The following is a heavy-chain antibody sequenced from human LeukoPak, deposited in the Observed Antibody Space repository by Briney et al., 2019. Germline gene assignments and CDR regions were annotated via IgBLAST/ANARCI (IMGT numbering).Heavy chain of an antibody. Sequence: SQTLSLTCAISGDSVSSNSAAWSWIRQSPSRGLEWLGRTYYRSKWYNDYAVSVKSRITFNPDTSKNHFSLQLNSLTPEDTAVYYCARETITLFGVVFAYDAFDIWGQGTMVTVSS. V-gene: IGHV6-1*01. CDR3: ARETITLFGVVFAYDAFDI. CDR1: GDSVSSNSAA. J-gene: IGHJ3*02. D-gene: IGHD3-3*01. CDR2: TYYRSKWYN.